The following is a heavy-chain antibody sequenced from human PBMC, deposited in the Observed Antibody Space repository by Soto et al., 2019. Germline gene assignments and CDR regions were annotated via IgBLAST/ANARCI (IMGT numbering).Heavy chain of an antibody. Sequence: QVQLHQWGAGLLKPSETLSLKCAVYGGSLYGYYWSWIRQPPGKGLEWIGEINHSGGANYNPSLKSRDAISVDTSKDTSKNHFSLNLSSVTAADTAVYYCARGSYSSSWVDYWGQGTLVTVSS. J-gene: IGHJ4*02. CDR3: ARGSYSSSWVDY. CDR2: INHSGGA. V-gene: IGHV4-34*01. CDR1: GGSLYGYY. D-gene: IGHD6-13*01.